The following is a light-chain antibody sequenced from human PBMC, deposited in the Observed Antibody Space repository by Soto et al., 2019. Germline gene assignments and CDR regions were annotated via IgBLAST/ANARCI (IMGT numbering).Light chain of an antibody. Sequence: EIVLTQSPGTLSLSPGERDTLSCRASQSVSSSYLAWYQQKPGQAPRLLIYGASMRATGIPDRFSGSGSGTDFTLTISYQEPEDFAGYYCQQYGSSPRTFGQGTKVEIK. CDR2: GAS. V-gene: IGKV3-20*01. CDR1: QSVSSSY. J-gene: IGKJ1*01. CDR3: QQYGSSPRT.